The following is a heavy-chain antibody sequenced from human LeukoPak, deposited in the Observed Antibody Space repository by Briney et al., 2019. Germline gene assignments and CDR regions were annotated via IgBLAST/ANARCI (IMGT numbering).Heavy chain of an antibody. Sequence: ASVKVSCKASGYTFTGYYMHWVRQAPGQGLEWMGWISPNSGGTNYAQKFQARVTMTRDTSISTAYMELSRLRSDDTAVYYSARAPASRYCSGGSCLFDYWGQGTLVTVSS. CDR3: ARAPASRYCSGGSCLFDY. J-gene: IGHJ4*02. V-gene: IGHV1-2*02. CDR2: ISPNSGGT. D-gene: IGHD2-15*01. CDR1: GYTFTGYY.